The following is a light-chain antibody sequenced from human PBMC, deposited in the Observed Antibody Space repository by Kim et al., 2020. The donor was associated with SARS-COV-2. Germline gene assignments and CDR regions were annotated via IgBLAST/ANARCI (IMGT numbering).Light chain of an antibody. CDR1: KLGDKY. V-gene: IGLV3-1*01. J-gene: IGLJ2*01. CDR2: QDS. CDR3: QAWDSSTVV. Sequence: SYELTQPPSVSVSPGQTASITCSGDKLGDKYACWYQQKPGQSPVLVIYQDSKRPSGIPERFSGYTSGNTATLTISGTQALDEADYYCQAWDSSTVVFGGG.